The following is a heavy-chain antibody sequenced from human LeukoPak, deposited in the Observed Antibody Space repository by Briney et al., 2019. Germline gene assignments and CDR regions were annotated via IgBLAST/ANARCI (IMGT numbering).Heavy chain of an antibody. CDR2: IYHSGST. J-gene: IGHJ4*02. CDR1: GYSISSGYY. D-gene: IGHD1-26*01. CDR3: ARGRYSGSYLYFDY. Sequence: SETLSLTCAVSGYSISSGYYWGWIRQPPGRGLEWIGSIYHSGSTYYNPSLKSRVTISVDTSKNHFSLKLSSVTAADTAVYYCARGRYSGSYLYFDYWGQGTLVTVSS. V-gene: IGHV4-38-2*01.